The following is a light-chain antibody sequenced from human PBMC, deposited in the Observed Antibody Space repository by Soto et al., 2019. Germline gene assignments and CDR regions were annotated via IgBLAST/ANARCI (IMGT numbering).Light chain of an antibody. V-gene: IGKV3-20*01. Sequence: EIVLTQSPGTLSLSPGERATLSCRASQSVSSSYLAWYQQKPGQAPRVVIYGASSRATGIPDRFSGSVPGTDFTLTISRLEPEDFAVYYCQQDGSSPWTFGQGNKVEIK. CDR3: QQDGSSPWT. J-gene: IGKJ1*01. CDR1: QSVSSSY. CDR2: GAS.